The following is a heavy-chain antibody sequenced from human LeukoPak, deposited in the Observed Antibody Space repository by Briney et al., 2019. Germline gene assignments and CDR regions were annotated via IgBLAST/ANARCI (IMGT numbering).Heavy chain of an antibody. J-gene: IGHJ6*03. CDR3: ARDPYSGNYGNYYYYYMDV. D-gene: IGHD1-26*01. Sequence: PGGSLRLSCAASGFTFSDYYMSWIRQAPGKGLEWVSSISSSSSYIYYADSVKGRFTISRDNAKNSLYLQMNSLGPEDTAVYYCARDPYSGNYGNYYYYYMDVWGKGTTVTISS. CDR1: GFTFSDYY. V-gene: IGHV3-11*06. CDR2: ISSSSSYI.